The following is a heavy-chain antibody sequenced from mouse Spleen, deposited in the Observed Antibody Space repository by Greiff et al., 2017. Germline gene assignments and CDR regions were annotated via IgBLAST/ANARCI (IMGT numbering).Heavy chain of an antibody. CDR2: INPNNGGT. CDR1: GYTFTDYY. D-gene: IGHD2-2*01. J-gene: IGHJ4*01. CDR3: ARPLRWLHYAMDY. Sequence: EVQLQQSGPELVKPGASVKISCKASGYTFTDYYMNWVKQSHGNSLEWIGDINPNNGGTSYNQKFKGKATLTVDKSSSTAYMELRSLTSEDSAVYYCARPLRWLHYAMDYWGQGTSVTVSS. V-gene: IGHV1-26*01.